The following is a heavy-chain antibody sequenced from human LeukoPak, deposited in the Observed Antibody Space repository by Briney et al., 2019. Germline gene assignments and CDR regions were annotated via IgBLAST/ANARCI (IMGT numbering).Heavy chain of an antibody. CDR3: AKDLSYGSYSFDS. D-gene: IGHD3-10*01. CDR2: ITFDGNSK. J-gene: IGHJ4*02. Sequence: PGGSLRLSCAASGFPFSIYGMHWVRQAPGKGLEWVAIITFDGNSKSYADSVKGRFTVSRDNSKNTLYLQMSSLRTEDTAVYYCAKDLSYGSYSFDSWGQGALVTASS. V-gene: IGHV3-30*18. CDR1: GFPFSIYG.